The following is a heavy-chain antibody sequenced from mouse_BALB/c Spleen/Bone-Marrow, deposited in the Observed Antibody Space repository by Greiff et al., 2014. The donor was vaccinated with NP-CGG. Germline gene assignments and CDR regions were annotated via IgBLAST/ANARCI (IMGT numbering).Heavy chain of an antibody. CDR2: INPGSGGT. V-gene: IGHV1-54*03. J-gene: IGHJ3*01. CDR3: ARSRTGFAY. CDR1: GYAFTNYL. Sequence: QLQQSGAELVRPGTSVKVSCKASGYAFTNYLIEWVKQRPGQGLEWIGVINPGSGGTNYNEKFKGKATLTADKSSSTAYMQLSSLTSDDSAVYLCARSRTGFAYWGQGTLVTVSA.